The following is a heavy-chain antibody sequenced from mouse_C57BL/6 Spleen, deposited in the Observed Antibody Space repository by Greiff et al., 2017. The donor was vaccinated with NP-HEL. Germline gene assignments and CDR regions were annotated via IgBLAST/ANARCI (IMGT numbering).Heavy chain of an antibody. CDR2: ISYDGSN. CDR3: ARGGDGYYLYFDV. V-gene: IGHV3-6*01. D-gene: IGHD2-3*01. Sequence: VQLQESGPGLVKPSQSLSLTCSVTGYSITSGYYWNWIRQFPGNKLEWMGYISYDGSNNYNPSLKNRISITRDTSKNQFFLKLNSVTTEDTATYYCARGGDGYYLYFDVWGTGTTVTVSS. J-gene: IGHJ1*03. CDR1: GYSITSGYY.